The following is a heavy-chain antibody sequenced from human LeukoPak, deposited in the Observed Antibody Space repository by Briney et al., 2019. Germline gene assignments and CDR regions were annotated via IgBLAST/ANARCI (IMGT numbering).Heavy chain of an antibody. J-gene: IGHJ4*02. CDR1: GFTFSNYW. D-gene: IGHD3-10*01. CDR2: INSDGSST. CDR3: ARAPYDSGAPYFDY. V-gene: IGHV3-74*01. Sequence: PGGSLRLSCAASGFTFSNYWMHWVRQAPGKGLVCVSRINSDGSSTSYADSVKGRFTISRDNSKNTLYLQMNSLRAEDTAVYYCARAPYDSGAPYFDYWGQGTLVTVSS.